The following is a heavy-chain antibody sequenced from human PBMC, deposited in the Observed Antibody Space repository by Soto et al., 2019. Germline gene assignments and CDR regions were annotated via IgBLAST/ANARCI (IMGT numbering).Heavy chain of an antibody. Sequence: SETLSVTCTVSGGSISSGDYYWSWIRQPPGKGLEWIGYIYYSGSTYYNPSLKSRVTISVDTSKNQFSLKLTSVTAADTAVYYCARYDYDNNIYSIDYWGQGALVTVSS. J-gene: IGHJ4*02. CDR1: GGSISSGDYY. D-gene: IGHD3-22*01. V-gene: IGHV4-30-4*01. CDR3: ARYDYDNNIYSIDY. CDR2: IYYSGST.